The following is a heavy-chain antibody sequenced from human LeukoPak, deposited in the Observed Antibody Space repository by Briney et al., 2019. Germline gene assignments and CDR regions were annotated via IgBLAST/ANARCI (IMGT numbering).Heavy chain of an antibody. D-gene: IGHD2-8*01. V-gene: IGHV1-8*01. CDR1: GYTFTSYD. CDR2: MNPNSGNT. CDR3: ARGLKLQVYAIGY. J-gene: IGHJ4*02. Sequence: ASVKVSCKASGYTFTSYDINWVRQATGQGLEWMGWMNPNSGNTGYAQKFQGRVAMTRNTSISTAYMELSSLRSEDTAVYYCARGLKLQVYAIGYWGQGTLVTVSS.